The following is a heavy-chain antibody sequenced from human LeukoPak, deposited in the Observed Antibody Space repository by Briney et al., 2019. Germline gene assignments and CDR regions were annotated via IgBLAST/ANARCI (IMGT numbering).Heavy chain of an antibody. CDR2: INSDGSIT. CDR1: GFSFSTYW. CDR3: ARDAVDTANAV. D-gene: IGHD5-18*01. Sequence: GGSLRLSCAASGFSFSTYWMHWVRQAPGKGLVWVSHINSDGSITSYADSVKGRFTISRDNAKNTLYLQMNSLRAEDTAVYYCARDAVDTANAVWGQGTTVTVSS. J-gene: IGHJ6*02. V-gene: IGHV3-74*01.